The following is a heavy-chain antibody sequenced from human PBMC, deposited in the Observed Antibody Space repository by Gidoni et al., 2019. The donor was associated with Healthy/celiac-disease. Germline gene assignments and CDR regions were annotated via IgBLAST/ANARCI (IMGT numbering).Heavy chain of an antibody. V-gene: IGHV1-46*01. J-gene: IGHJ6*02. D-gene: IGHD3-3*01. CDR3: ARDLRGHYDFWSGPGYGMDV. Sequence: QVQLVQSGAEVKKPGASVKVSCKASGYTFTNYYMHWVRQAPGQGLEWMGIINPSGGSTSYAQKFQGRVTMTRDTSTSTVYMELSSLRSEDTAVYYCARDLRGHYDFWSGPGYGMDVWGQGTTVTVSS. CDR2: INPSGGST. CDR1: GYTFTNYY.